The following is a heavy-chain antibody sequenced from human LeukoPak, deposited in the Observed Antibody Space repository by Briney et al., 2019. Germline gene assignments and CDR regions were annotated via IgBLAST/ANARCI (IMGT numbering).Heavy chain of an antibody. CDR2: ISGSGDAT. J-gene: IGHJ3*02. CDR1: GLTFRSYA. CDR3: AKDKTYDDFWSGHDAFDI. Sequence: GGSLRLSCAASGLTFRSYAMSWVRQAPGKGLERVSVISGSGDATYYADSVKGRFTISRDNSKDTLYLQMNSLRAEDTAVYHCAKDKTYDDFWSGHDAFDIWGQGTMVTVSS. D-gene: IGHD3-3*01. V-gene: IGHV3-23*01.